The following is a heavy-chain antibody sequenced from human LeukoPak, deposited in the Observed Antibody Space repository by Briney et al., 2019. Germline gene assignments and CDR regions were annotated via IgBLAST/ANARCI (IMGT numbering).Heavy chain of an antibody. CDR3: AGDYGDSGFVDY. CDR2: ISSSGSTI. Sequence: GGSLRLSCAASGFTFSSYEMNWVRQAPGRGLEWVSYISSSGSTIYYADSVKGRFTISRDNAKNSLYLQMNSLRAEDTAVYYCAGDYGDSGFVDYWGQGTLVTVSS. D-gene: IGHD4-17*01. V-gene: IGHV3-48*03. CDR1: GFTFSSYE. J-gene: IGHJ4*02.